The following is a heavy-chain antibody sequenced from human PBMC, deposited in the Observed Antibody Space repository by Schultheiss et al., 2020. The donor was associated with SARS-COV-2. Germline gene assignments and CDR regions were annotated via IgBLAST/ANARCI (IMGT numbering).Heavy chain of an antibody. D-gene: IGHD6-19*01. J-gene: IGHJ4*02. CDR1: GYTFTSYG. CDR2: INPNSGGT. V-gene: IGHV1-2*02. CDR3: ARHKEQWLVRGDFDY. Sequence: ASVKVSCKASGYTFTSYGISWVRQAPGQGLEWMGWINPNSGGTNYAQKFQGRVTMTRDTSISTAYMELSRLRSDDTAVYYCARHKEQWLVRGDFDYWGQGTLVTVSS.